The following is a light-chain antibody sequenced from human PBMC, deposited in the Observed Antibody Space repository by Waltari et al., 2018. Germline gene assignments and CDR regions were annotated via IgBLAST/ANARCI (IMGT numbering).Light chain of an antibody. Sequence: QSALTQPRSVSGSPGQSVPISCTGTISDVGGHNYVSWYQQHPGKAPKLMIYDVNKRPSGVPDRFSGSKSGNTASLTISGLQGEDEADYYCYSYAGSSSFVFGTGTEIIVL. CDR1: ISDVGGHNY. V-gene: IGLV2-11*01. CDR2: DVN. J-gene: IGLJ1*01. CDR3: YSYAGSSSFV.